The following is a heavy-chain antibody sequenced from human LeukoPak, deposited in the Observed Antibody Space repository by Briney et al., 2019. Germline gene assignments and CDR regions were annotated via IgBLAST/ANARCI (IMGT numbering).Heavy chain of an antibody. CDR1: GFPFSDHY. D-gene: IGHD3-10*01. V-gene: IGHV3-72*01. Sequence: GGSLRLSCAASGFPFSDHYMDWVRQAPGKGREWVGRIRNKADSYTTEYAASVKGRCTISRDDSKNSMYLQMNRLKTEDTAVFYCVAMIRGVGYWGQGTLVTVSS. CDR2: IRNKADSYTT. CDR3: VAMIRGVGY. J-gene: IGHJ4*02.